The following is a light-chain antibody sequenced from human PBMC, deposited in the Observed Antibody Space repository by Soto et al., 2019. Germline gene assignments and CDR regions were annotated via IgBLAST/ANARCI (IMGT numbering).Light chain of an antibody. CDR1: SSDVGGYNY. CDR2: EVS. J-gene: IGLJ1*01. V-gene: IGLV2-14*01. CDR3: SSHAGSNSFYV. Sequence: QSVLTQPASVSGSPGQSITISCTGTSSDVGGYNYVSWYQQHPGKAPKLMIYEVSNRPSGVSNRFSGSKSGNTASLTISGLQAEDEADYYCSSHAGSNSFYVFGTGTKVTV.